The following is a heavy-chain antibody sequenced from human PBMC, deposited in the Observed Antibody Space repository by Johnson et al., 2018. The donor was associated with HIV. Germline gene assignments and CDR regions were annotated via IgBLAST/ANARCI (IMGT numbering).Heavy chain of an antibody. Sequence: VQLVESGGGLVQPGGSLRLSCAVSGFTVSSNYITWVRQAPGKGLEWISVIYSGGDTYYADSVKGRFTISRDDSKNTLYLQMNSLRAEDTALYYCAKDEGGSYSQDAFDIWGQGTMVTVSS. CDR2: IYSGGDT. J-gene: IGHJ3*02. D-gene: IGHD1-26*01. CDR1: GFTVSSNY. V-gene: IGHV3-66*01. CDR3: AKDEGGSYSQDAFDI.